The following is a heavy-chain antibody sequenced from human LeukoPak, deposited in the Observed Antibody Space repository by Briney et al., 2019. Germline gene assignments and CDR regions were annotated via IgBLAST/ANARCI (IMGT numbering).Heavy chain of an antibody. V-gene: IGHV3-66*01. J-gene: IGHJ3*02. CDR3: ARGAARPGAFDI. D-gene: IGHD6-6*01. CDR2: IYSGGST. Sequence: PGGSLRLSCAVSGFTFSNYDMNWVRQAPGKGLEWVSVIYSGGSTYYADSVKGRFTISRDNSKNTLYLQMNSLRAEDTAVYYCARGAARPGAFDIWGQGTMVTVSS. CDR1: GFTFSNYD.